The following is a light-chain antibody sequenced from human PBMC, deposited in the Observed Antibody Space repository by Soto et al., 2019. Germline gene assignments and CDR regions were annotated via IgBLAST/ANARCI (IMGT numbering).Light chain of an antibody. J-gene: IGLJ1*01. CDR2: ENN. Sequence: QSVLTQPPSVSEAPGQRVTISCTGSSSNIGAGYEAHWYQQVPGTAPKLLIYENNNRPSGVPDRFSGSKSGPSASLAITGLQAEDEAEYYCQSYDSSLSGYVFGPGTKLTVL. CDR1: SSNIGAGYE. CDR3: QSYDSSLSGYV. V-gene: IGLV1-40*01.